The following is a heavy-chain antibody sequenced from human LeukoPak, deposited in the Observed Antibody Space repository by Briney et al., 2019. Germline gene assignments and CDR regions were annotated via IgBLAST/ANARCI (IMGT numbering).Heavy chain of an antibody. CDR1: GYSISSGYH. V-gene: IGHV4-38-2*01. D-gene: IGHD6-13*01. Sequence: PSETLSLTCVVSGYSISSGYHWGWIRQPPGKGLEWIGSIYHSGSTYYNPSLKSRVTISVDTSKNQFSLKLSSVTAADTAVYYCARHRDGYQFDYWGQGTLVTVSS. J-gene: IGHJ4*02. CDR3: ARHRDGYQFDY. CDR2: IYHSGST.